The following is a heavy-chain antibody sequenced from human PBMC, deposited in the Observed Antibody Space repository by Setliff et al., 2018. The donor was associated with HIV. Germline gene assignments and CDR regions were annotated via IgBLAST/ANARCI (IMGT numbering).Heavy chain of an antibody. CDR3: ARTSTTTGTTLNWFDP. Sequence: GGSLSLSCEASGFTLSTYTMNWVRQAPGKGLEWISSISSNIIYIYYADSVRGRFTISRDNAKNSLYLQMNSLRVEDTAVYYCARTSTTTGTTLNWFDPWGQGTLVTVSS. J-gene: IGHJ5*02. V-gene: IGHV3-21*01. CDR1: GFTLSTYT. D-gene: IGHD1-1*01. CDR2: ISSNIIYI.